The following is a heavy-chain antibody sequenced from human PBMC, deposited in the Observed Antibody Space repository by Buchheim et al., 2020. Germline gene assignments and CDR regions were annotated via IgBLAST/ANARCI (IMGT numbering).Heavy chain of an antibody. D-gene: IGHD2-8*01. CDR3: ARSYCTNGVCQDYYYYGMDV. V-gene: IGHV1-46*03. CDR2: INPSGGST. CDR1: GYTFTSYY. Sequence: QVQLVQSGAEVKKPGASAKVSCKASGYTFTSYYMHWVRQAPGQGLEWMGIINPSGGSTSYAQKFQGRVTMTRDTSTSTVYMELSSLRSEDTAVYYCARSYCTNGVCQDYYYYGMDVWGQGTT. J-gene: IGHJ6*02.